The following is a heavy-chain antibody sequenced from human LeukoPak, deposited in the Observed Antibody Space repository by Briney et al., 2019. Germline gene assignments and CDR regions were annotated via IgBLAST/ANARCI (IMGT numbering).Heavy chain of an antibody. CDR2: INPNSGGT. CDR3: ASPFSSSDAFDI. J-gene: IGHJ3*02. D-gene: IGHD6-6*01. CDR1: GYTLTGYY. V-gene: IGHV1-2*06. Sequence: ASEKVSCKGSGYTLTGYYMHWVRQAPGQGLEWMGRINPNSGGTNYAQKFQGRVTMTRDTSISTAYMELSRPRSDDTAVYYCASPFSSSDAFDIWGQGTMVTVSS.